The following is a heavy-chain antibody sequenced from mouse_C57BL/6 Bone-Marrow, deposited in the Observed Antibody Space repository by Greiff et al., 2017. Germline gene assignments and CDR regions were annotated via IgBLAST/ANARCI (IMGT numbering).Heavy chain of an antibody. D-gene: IGHD2-5*01. J-gene: IGHJ2*01. CDR2: INPNNGGT. CDR1: GYTFTDYY. Sequence: EVQLQQSGPELVKPGASVKISCKASGYTFTDYYMNWVKQSHGKSLEWIGDINPNNGGTSYNQKFTGKATLTVDKSSSTAYMELRSLTSEDSAVYYCATTDSNYVSPYYFDYWGQGTTLTVSS. CDR3: ATTDSNYVSPYYFDY. V-gene: IGHV1-26*01.